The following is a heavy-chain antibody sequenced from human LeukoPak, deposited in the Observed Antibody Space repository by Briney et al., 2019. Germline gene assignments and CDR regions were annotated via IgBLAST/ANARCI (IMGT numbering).Heavy chain of an antibody. CDR3: ARNPPNYYDSSGRMGAFDV. D-gene: IGHD3-22*01. J-gene: IGHJ3*01. CDR1: GGFISSGGYY. CDR2: VHHSGIT. V-gene: IGHV4-39*01. Sequence: SETLSLSCVVSGGFISSGGYYWGWIRHPPEKGLEWIGSVHHSGITYYNTSLKSRVTISVDKSKNQFSLELTSVTAADTAVYYCARNPPNYYDSSGRMGAFDVWGQGTMVTVSS.